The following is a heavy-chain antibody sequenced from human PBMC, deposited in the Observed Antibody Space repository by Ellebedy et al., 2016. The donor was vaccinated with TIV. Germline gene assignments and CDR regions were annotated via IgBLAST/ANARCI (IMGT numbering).Heavy chain of an antibody. V-gene: IGHV4-39*01. J-gene: IGHJ5*02. Sequence: MPSETLSLTCSVSGDSLRSGGYYWGWVRQPPGKGLEWVGSFYFGGATHYNPSLKSRVTISADTSDDQFSLSLKSVTAADTAVYYCARWEDYGGHLGPWGQGILVSVSS. CDR1: GDSLRSGGYY. CDR3: ARWEDYGGHLGP. D-gene: IGHD4-23*01. CDR2: FYFGGAT.